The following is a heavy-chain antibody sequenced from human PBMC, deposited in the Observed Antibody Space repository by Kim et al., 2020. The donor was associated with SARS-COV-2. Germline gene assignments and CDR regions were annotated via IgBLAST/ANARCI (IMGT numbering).Heavy chain of an antibody. J-gene: IGHJ5*02. CDR2: INAGNGNT. CDR1: GYTFTSYA. Sequence: ASVKVSCKASGYTFTSYAMHWVRQAPGQRLEWMGWINAGNGNTKYSQKFQGRVTITRDTSASTAYMELSSLRSEDTAVYYCARGKGSDYVSWFDPWGQGTLVTVSS. D-gene: IGHD4-17*01. CDR3: ARGKGSDYVSWFDP. V-gene: IGHV1-3*01.